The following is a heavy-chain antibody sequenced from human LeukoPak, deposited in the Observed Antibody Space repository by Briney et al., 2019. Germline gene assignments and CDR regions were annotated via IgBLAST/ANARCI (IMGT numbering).Heavy chain of an antibody. V-gene: IGHV3-30*18. Sequence: GGSLRLSCAASGFTFSSYGMRWVRQAAGKGRGWVAVISYHGSNKYYADSVKGRFNIYRDNSKNTLYLKMNSLRAEDTAMYYCAKGHSSGWYYFDYWGQGTLVTVSS. CDR3: AKGHSSGWYYFDY. CDR1: GFTFSSYG. CDR2: ISYHGSNK. J-gene: IGHJ4*02. D-gene: IGHD6-19*01.